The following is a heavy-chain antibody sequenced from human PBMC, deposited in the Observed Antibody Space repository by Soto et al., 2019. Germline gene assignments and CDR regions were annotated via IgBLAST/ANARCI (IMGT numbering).Heavy chain of an antibody. Sequence: GGSLRLSCAASGFTFNNYAMNWVRQAPGKGLEWVATISGTGGSTYYTDSVKGRFTISRDNSKNTLYLQMNSLRVEDTAVYYCAKDRLGGNFDYWGQGTQVTVSS. J-gene: IGHJ4*02. CDR3: AKDRLGGNFDY. CDR2: ISGTGGST. V-gene: IGHV3-23*01. CDR1: GFTFNNYA.